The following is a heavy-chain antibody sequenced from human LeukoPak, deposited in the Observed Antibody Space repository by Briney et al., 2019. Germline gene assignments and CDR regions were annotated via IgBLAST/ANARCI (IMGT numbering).Heavy chain of an antibody. CDR2: IYYSGST. V-gene: IGHV4-59*01. CDR1: GGSISSYY. CDR3: ARSFLGDWYFDL. J-gene: IGHJ2*01. D-gene: IGHD1-26*01. Sequence: SETLSLTCTVSGGSISSYYWSWIRQPPGMGLAWIGCIYYSGSTNYNPSLKSRVTISVDTSKDQFSLRLTSVPAADTAVYYCARSFLGDWYFDLWGRGTLVTVSS.